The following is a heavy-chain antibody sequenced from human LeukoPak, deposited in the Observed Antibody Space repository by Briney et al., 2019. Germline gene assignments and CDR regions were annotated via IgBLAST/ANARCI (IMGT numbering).Heavy chain of an antibody. D-gene: IGHD4-17*01. J-gene: IGHJ2*01. Sequence: SETLSLTCTVSGGSISSSSYYWGWIRQPPGKGLEWIGSIYYSGSTYYNPSLKSRVTISVDTSKNQFSLKLSSVTAADTAVYYCARENHRSSTVTTNWYFDLWGRGTLVTVSS. CDR1: GGSISSSSYY. CDR2: IYYSGST. CDR3: ARENHRSSTVTTNWYFDL. V-gene: IGHV4-39*07.